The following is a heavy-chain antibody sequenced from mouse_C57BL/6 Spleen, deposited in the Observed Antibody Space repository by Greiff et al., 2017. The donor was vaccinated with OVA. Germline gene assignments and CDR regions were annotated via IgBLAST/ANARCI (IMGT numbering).Heavy chain of an antibody. D-gene: IGHD2-2*01. CDR3: ARGDYAYTWFAY. V-gene: IGHV1-66*01. CDR2: IYPGSGNT. CDR1: GYSFTSYY. J-gene: IGHJ3*01. Sequence: QVQLQQSGPELVKPGASVKISCKASGYSFTSYYIHWVKQRPGQGLEWIGWIYPGSGNTKYNEKFKGKATLTADTSSSTAYMQLSSLTSEDSAVYYCARGDYAYTWFAYWGQGTLVTVSA.